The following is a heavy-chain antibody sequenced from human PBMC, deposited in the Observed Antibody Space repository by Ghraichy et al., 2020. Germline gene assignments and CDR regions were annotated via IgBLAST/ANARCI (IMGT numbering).Heavy chain of an antibody. CDR1: GFTFSSYA. V-gene: IGHV3-23*01. D-gene: IGHD2-15*01. CDR3: AKGGYCSGGSCYSGPFWFDP. J-gene: IGHJ5*02. CDR2: ISGSGGST. Sequence: GGSLRLSCAASGFTFSSYAMSWVRQAPGKGLEWVSAISGSGGSTYYADSVKGRFTISRDNSKNTLYLQMNSLRAEDTAVYYCAKGGYCSGGSCYSGPFWFDPWGQGTLVTVSS.